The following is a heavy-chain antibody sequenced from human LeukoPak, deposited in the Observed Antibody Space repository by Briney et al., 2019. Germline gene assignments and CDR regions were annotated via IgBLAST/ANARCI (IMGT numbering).Heavy chain of an antibody. Sequence: SETLSLTCAVYGGSFSVYYWSWIRQPPGKGLEWIGEINHSGSTNYNPSLKSRVTISVDTSKNQFSLKLSSVTAADTAVYYCARGLWWCSTRRGCWFDPWGQGTLVTVSS. CDR3: ARGLWWCSTRRGCWFDP. V-gene: IGHV4-34*01. D-gene: IGHD2-8*02. CDR1: GGSFSVYY. CDR2: INHSGST. J-gene: IGHJ5*02.